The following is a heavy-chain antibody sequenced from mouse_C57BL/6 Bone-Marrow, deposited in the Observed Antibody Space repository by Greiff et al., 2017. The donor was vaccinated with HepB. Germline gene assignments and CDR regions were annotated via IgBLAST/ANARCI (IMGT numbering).Heavy chain of an antibody. V-gene: IGHV3-6*01. CDR3: ARVTTVVATRYYAMDY. J-gene: IGHJ4*01. D-gene: IGHD1-1*01. CDR2: ISYDGSN. Sequence: EVQLVESGPGLVKPSQSLSLTCSVTGYSITSGYYWNWIRQFPGNKLEWMGYISYDGSNNYNPSLKNRISITRDTSKNQFFLKLNSVTTEDTATYYCARVTTVVATRYYAMDYWGQGTSVTVSS. CDR1: GYSITSGYY.